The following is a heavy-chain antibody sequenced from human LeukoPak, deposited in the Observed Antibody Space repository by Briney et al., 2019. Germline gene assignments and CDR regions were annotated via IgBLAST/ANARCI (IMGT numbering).Heavy chain of an antibody. CDR1: VFTFSSYS. CDR2: ISSSSSYI. CDR3: ARVRREGYFDY. J-gene: IGHJ4*02. Sequence: GGSLRLSCAASVFTFSSYSMDWVRQAPEKGLEWVSSISSSSSYIYYADSVKGRFTISRDNAKNSLYLQMNSLRAEDTAVYYRARVRREGYFDYWGQGTLVTVSS. V-gene: IGHV3-21*01.